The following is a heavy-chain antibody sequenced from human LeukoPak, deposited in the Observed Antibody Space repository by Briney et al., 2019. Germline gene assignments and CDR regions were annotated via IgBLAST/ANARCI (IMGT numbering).Heavy chain of an antibody. D-gene: IGHD3-10*01. V-gene: IGHV3-74*01. CDR1: GITFSSYW. CDR3: ARAGTVGWAIDY. J-gene: IGHJ4*02. Sequence: GSLRLSCEASGITFSSYWMHWVRQAPGKGLGWVSRINTDGSSTRYADPVKGRFTISRDNAKNTLYLQMNSLRVEDTAVYYCARAGTVGWAIDYWGQGTLVTVSS. CDR2: INTDGSST.